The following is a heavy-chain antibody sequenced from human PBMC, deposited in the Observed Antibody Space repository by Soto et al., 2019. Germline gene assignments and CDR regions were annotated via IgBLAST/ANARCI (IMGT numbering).Heavy chain of an antibody. J-gene: IGHJ4*02. CDR1: GGTFSSYT. CDR2: IIPILGIA. V-gene: IGHV1-69*02. CDR3: AVNWGSTPNQYYFDY. D-gene: IGHD3-16*01. Sequence: GASVKVSCKASGGTFSSYTISWVRQAPGQGLEWMGRIIPILGIANYAQKFQGRVTITADKSTSTAYMELISLRSEDTAVYYCAVNWGSTPNQYYFDYWGQGTLVTVSS.